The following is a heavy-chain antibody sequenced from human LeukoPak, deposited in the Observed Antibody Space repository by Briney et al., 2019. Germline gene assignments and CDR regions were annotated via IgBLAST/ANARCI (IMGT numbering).Heavy chain of an antibody. CDR3: AREPSTNPGWFDP. J-gene: IGHJ5*02. D-gene: IGHD5/OR15-5a*01. CDR2: ISSSGSDI. CDR1: GFTFSTYT. Sequence: GGSLRLSCAASGFTFSTYTMNWVRQAPGKGLEWVSFISSSGSDINYSDSVKGRFTISRDNAKNSLYLQMNSLRAEDTAVYYCAREPSTNPGWFDPWGQGILVTVSS. V-gene: IGHV3-21*01.